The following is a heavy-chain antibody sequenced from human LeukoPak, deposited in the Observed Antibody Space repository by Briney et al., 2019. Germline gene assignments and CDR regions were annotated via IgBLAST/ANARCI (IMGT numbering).Heavy chain of an antibody. V-gene: IGHV3-30*02. CDR1: GFTFSSYG. CDR3: AKYSGYDHLFDY. Sequence: GGSLRLSCAASGFTFSSYGMHWVRQAAGKGLEWVAFIRYDGSNKYYADPVKGRFTISRDNSKNTLYLQMNSLRAEDTAVYYCAKYSGYDHLFDYWGQGTLVTVSS. J-gene: IGHJ4*02. CDR2: IRYDGSNK. D-gene: IGHD5-12*01.